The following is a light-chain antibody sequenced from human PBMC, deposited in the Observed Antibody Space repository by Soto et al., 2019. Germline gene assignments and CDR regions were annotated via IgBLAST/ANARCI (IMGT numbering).Light chain of an antibody. Sequence: DIQMTQSPTSLSASVGDRVTITCRASQGIRNFLAWYQQKPGKAPKLLIYAASTLQSGVPSRFSGSGSGTDFPLPINSLQPEDVATYSCQQYSSVPVFGPGTKVEIK. CDR2: AAS. V-gene: IGKV1-27*01. CDR1: QGIRNF. J-gene: IGKJ3*01. CDR3: QQYSSVPV.